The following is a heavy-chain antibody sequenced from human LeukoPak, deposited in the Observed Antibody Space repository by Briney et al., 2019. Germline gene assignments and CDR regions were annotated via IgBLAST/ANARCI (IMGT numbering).Heavy chain of an antibody. V-gene: IGHV4-59*01. CDR2: IYYSGST. J-gene: IGHJ4*02. CDR1: GGSISSYY. Sequence: PSETLSLTCTVSGGSISSYYWSWIRQPPGKGLEWIGYIYYSGSTNYNPSLKSRVTISVDTSKNQFSLKLSSVTAADTAVYYCARVVYSSSWYMDYWGQGTLVTVSS. CDR3: ARVVYSSSWYMDY. D-gene: IGHD6-13*01.